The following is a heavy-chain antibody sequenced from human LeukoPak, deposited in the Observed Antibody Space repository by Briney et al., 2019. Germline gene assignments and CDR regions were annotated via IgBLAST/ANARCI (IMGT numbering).Heavy chain of an antibody. CDR3: ARDFWRVVAATGENYYYGMDA. Sequence: PSQTLPLTCTFSGGSISSGGYYWSWIRQHPGKGLEWIGYIYCSGSTYYNPSLKSRVTISVDTSKNQFSLKLSSVTAADTAVYYCARDFWRVVAATGENYYYGMDAWGQGTTVTVSS. V-gene: IGHV4-31*03. CDR2: IYCSGST. D-gene: IGHD2-15*01. CDR1: GGSISSGGYY. J-gene: IGHJ6*02.